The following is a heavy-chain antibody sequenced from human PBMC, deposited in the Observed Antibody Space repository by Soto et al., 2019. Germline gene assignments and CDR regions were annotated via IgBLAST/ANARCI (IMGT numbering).Heavy chain of an antibody. CDR1: GFTFSDFG. CDR3: AKGVPLTLFDF. Sequence: EVQLLDSGGGLVQPGGSLRLSCAASGFTFSDFGMSWVRQAPGKGLEWVSTISYSDDVTYYADSVRGRFTISRDNSRATLYLQMDSLRADDTAVYYCAKGVPLTLFDFWGQGTLVTVSS. CDR2: ISYSDDVT. J-gene: IGHJ4*02. D-gene: IGHD3-16*01. V-gene: IGHV3-23*01.